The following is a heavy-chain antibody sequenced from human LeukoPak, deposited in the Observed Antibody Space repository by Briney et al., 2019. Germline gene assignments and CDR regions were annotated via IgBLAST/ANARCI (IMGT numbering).Heavy chain of an antibody. CDR1: GFTFSSYS. V-gene: IGHV3-21*01. CDR3: ATDSGDDAFDI. CDR2: ISSSSYI. J-gene: IGHJ3*02. D-gene: IGHD1-26*01. Sequence: PGGSLRLSCAASGFTFSSYSMNWVRQAPGKGLEWVSSISSSSYIYYADSVKGRFTISRDNAKNSLYLQMNSLRAEDTAVYYCATDSGDDAFDIWGQGTMVTVSS.